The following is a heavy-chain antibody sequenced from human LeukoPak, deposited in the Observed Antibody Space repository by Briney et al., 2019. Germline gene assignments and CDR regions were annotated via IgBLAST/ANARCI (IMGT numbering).Heavy chain of an antibody. CDR2: INPNGGGT. V-gene: IGHV1-2*04. D-gene: IGHD6-13*01. CDR1: GYTFTGYY. Sequence: GASVKVSCKASGYTFTGYYMHWVRQAPGQGLEWMGWINPNGGGTNYAQKFQGWVTMTRDTSISTAYMELSRLRSDDTAVYYRASRGSNSDDFDYWGQGTLVTVSS. CDR3: ASRGSNSDDFDY. J-gene: IGHJ4*02.